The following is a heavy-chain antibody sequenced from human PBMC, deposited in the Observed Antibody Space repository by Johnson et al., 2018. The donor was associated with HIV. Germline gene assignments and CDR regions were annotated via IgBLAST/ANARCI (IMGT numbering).Heavy chain of an antibody. J-gene: IGHJ3*02. CDR2: VSYDGSNK. V-gene: IGHV3-30*04. Sequence: QVQLVESGGGAVQPGRSPRLSCIVSGFTFTSSAMHWVRQAPGTGLEWVAVVSYDGSNKYYADSVKGRFTISRDNSKNPLYLQMNSLRAEDTAVYYCARGVSPERQAGPDAFDIWGQGTMVTVSS. CDR3: ARGVSPERQAGPDAFDI. CDR1: GFTFTSSA. D-gene: IGHD1-14*01.